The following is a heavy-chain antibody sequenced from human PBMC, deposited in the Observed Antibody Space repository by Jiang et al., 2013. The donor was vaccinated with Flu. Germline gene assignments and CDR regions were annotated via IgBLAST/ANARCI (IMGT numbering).Heavy chain of an antibody. D-gene: IGHD3-10*01. J-gene: IGHJ6*03. CDR3: ARDRGGDRDYYYYYMDV. Sequence: GAEVKKPGASVKVSCKASGYTFTGYYMHWVRQAPGQGLEWMGWINPNSGGTNYAQKFQGWVTMTRDTSISTAYMELSRLRSDDTAVYYCARDRGGDRDYYYYYMDVWGKGPRSPSP. CDR2: INPNSGGT. V-gene: IGHV1-2*04. CDR1: GYTFTGYY.